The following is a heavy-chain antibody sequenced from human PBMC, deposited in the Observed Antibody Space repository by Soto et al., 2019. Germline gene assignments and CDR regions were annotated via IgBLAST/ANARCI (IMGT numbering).Heavy chain of an antibody. CDR3: AKDRGSGWYGNFNY. D-gene: IGHD6-19*01. Sequence: PGGSLRLSCAASGFRFDDYAMHWVRQAPGKGLEWVSGISWNSDTIGYADSVKGRFTISRDNAKNSLYLQMNNLRAEDTALYYCAKDRGSGWYGNFNYWGQGTPVTVSS. CDR2: ISWNSDTI. CDR1: GFRFDDYA. V-gene: IGHV3-9*01. J-gene: IGHJ4*02.